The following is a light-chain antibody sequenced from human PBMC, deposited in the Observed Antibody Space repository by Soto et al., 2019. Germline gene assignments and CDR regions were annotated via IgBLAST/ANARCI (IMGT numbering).Light chain of an antibody. J-gene: IGLJ2*01. Sequence: QSALTQPASVSGSPGQSITISCSGSSGDIGGYNFVSWYQHLPGKAPKLIIFEVRFRPSGVSNRFSGSKSGDTASLTISVLLPEDEADYYCRSYTRTGTLIVFGGGTKLTVL. CDR1: SGDIGGYNF. CDR2: EVR. V-gene: IGLV2-14*01. CDR3: RSYTRTGTLIV.